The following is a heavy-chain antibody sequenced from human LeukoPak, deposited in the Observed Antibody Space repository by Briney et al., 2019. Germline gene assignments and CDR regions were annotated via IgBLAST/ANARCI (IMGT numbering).Heavy chain of an antibody. CDR3: AKDLLGSYYNKGYY. D-gene: IGHD3-10*01. J-gene: IGHJ4*02. V-gene: IGHV3-74*01. CDR2: INNDGSGT. CDR1: GFIFSDHW. Sequence: GGSLRLSCAASGFIFSDHWMHWVRQAPGKGLVWLSRINNDGSGTIYADSVKGRFTFSRDNAENTLFLEMSSLRVEDTAVYYCAKDLLGSYYNKGYYWGQGTLVTVSS.